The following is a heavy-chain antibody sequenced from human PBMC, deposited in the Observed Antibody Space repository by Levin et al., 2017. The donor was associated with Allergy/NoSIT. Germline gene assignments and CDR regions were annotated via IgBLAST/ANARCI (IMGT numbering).Heavy chain of an antibody. CDR3: ARDSTGHLFDY. CDR2: ISSSGNFI. D-gene: IGHD2-8*02. V-gene: IGHV3-21*01. CDR1: GFTFNTFR. J-gene: IGHJ4*02. Sequence: KPGGSLRLSCAASGFTFNTFRMNWVRQAPGKGLEWVATISSSGNFIYYADSVKGRFTISRDNAKNSLYLQMTSLRAEDAAVYFCARDSTGHLFDYWGRGTLVTVSS.